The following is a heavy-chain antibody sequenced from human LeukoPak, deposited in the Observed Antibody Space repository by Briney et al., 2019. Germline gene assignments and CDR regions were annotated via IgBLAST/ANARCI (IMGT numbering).Heavy chain of an antibody. J-gene: IGHJ4*02. Sequence: GSSVKVSCKASGYTFTSYYMHWVRQAPGQGLEWMGIINPSGGSTSYAQKFQGRVTMTRDTSTSTVYMELSSLRSEDTAVYYCARLGRPLRRLGAGPNILTVYYYWGQGPLVTVSS. D-gene: IGHD3-9*01. CDR3: ARLGRPLRRLGAGPNILTVYYY. CDR2: INPSGGST. V-gene: IGHV1-46*01. CDR1: GYTFTSYY.